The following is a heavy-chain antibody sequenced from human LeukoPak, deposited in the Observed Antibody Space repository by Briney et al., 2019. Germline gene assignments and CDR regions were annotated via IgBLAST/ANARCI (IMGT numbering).Heavy chain of an antibody. D-gene: IGHD5-18*01. CDR1: GFTFSSFN. V-gene: IGHV3-21*01. CDR2: IGSSSTYE. Sequence: GGSLRLSCAASGFTFSSFNMNWVRQAPGKGLEWVSSIGSSSTYEYYADSVMGRFTISRDNAKNSLYLQMDSLRDEDTAVYYCARERGYSYGYGDYWSQGTLVTVSS. CDR3: ARERGYSYGYGDY. J-gene: IGHJ4*02.